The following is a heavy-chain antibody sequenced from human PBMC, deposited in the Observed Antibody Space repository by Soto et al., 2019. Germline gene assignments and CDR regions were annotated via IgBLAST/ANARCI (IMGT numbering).Heavy chain of an antibody. J-gene: IGHJ6*02. D-gene: IGHD5-18*01. V-gene: IGHV1-69*13. Sequence: ASVKVSCKASGGTFGSYATSWVRQAPGQGLEWMGGIIPIFGTANYAQKFQGRVTITADESTSTAYMELSSLRSEDTAVYYCAMVTSGKYYYYYYGMDVWGQGTTVTVSS. CDR1: GGTFGSYA. CDR2: IIPIFGTA. CDR3: AMVTSGKYYYYYYGMDV.